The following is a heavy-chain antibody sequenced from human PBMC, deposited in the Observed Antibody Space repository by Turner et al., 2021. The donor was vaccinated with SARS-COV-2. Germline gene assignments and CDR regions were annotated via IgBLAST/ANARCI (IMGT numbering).Heavy chain of an antibody. CDR1: GFTFSSYE. D-gene: IGHD1-26*01. CDR3: ARAGVGATYYFDY. V-gene: IGHV3-48*03. CDR2: ISRSGSTI. J-gene: IGHJ4*02. Sequence: EVQLVESGGGLVQPGGSLRLSCAASGFTFSSYEMNWVRQAPGKGVEWVSYISRSGSTIYYADSVKGRFTISRDNAKNSMYLQMNSLRAEDTAVYYCARAGVGATYYFDYWGQGTLVTVSS.